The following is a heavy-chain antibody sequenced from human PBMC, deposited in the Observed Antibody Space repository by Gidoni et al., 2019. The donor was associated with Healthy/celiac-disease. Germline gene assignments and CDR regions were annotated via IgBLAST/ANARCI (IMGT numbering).Heavy chain of an antibody. CDR2: ISWNSGSI. Sequence: SGRGVVQPGRCLRLSRAASGITLDYDAMHWAREAPGKGLEWVSGISWNSGSIGYADSVKGRFTISRDNAKNSLYLQMNSLRAEDTALYYCAKDMKGESTTDLGDYFDYWGQGTLVTVSS. CDR3: AKDMKGESTTDLGDYFDY. D-gene: IGHD3-16*01. CDR1: GITLDYDA. J-gene: IGHJ4*02. V-gene: IGHV3-9*01.